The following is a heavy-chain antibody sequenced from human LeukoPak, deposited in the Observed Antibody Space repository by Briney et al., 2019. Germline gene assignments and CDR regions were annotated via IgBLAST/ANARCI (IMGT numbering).Heavy chain of an antibody. CDR3: ARGYSSSPNWFDP. CDR1: GVTFSNYW. D-gene: IGHD6-13*01. J-gene: IGHJ5*02. CDR2: IKQDGSEK. V-gene: IGHV3-7*01. Sequence: GGSLRLSCVDSGVTFSNYWMNWVRQAPGKGLEWVASIKQDGSEKYYVDSVKGRFTISRDNAQNSLYLQMNSLRAEDTAVYYCARGYSSSPNWFDPWGQGTLVTVSS.